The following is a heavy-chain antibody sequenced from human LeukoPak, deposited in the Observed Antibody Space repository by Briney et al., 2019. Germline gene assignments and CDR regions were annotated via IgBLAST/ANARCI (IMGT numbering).Heavy chain of an antibody. CDR3: ANDGAYYDSSTDAFDI. J-gene: IGHJ3*02. Sequence: PGGSLRLSCAASGFTFSSYGMSWVRQAPGKGLEWVSAISGSGGSTYYADSAKGRFIISRDNSKNTLYLQMNSLRAEDTAVYYCANDGAYYDSSTDAFDIWGQGTMVTVSS. V-gene: IGHV3-23*01. CDR2: ISGSGGST. D-gene: IGHD3-22*01. CDR1: GFTFSSYG.